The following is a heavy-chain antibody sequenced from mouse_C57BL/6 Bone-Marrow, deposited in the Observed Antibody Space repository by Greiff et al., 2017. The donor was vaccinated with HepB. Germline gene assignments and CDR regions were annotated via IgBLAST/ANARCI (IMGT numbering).Heavy chain of an antibody. CDR3: ARSRTTVPLMDY. J-gene: IGHJ4*01. CDR1: GFNFKDYY. V-gene: IGHV14-2*01. Sequence: VQLKESGAELVKPGASVKLSCTASGFNFKDYYMHWVKQRTEQGLEWIGRIDPEDGETQYAPKFKGKATITADTSSNTAYLQLSSLTSEDTAVYYCARSRTTVPLMDYWGQGTSVTVSS. D-gene: IGHD1-1*01. CDR2: IDPEDGET.